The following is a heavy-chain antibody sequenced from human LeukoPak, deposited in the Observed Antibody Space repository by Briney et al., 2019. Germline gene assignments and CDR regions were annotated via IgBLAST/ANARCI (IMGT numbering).Heavy chain of an antibody. J-gene: IGHJ4*02. CDR3: AMSDQWIQLWLGVDY. Sequence: ASVKVSCKASGYTFSGYYMHWVRQAPGQGLEWMGWINPKSGGTNEAQKFHDRVTMTRDTSIRTAYMEVSRLRSDDTAVYYCAMSDQWIQLWLGVDYWGQGTLVTVSS. CDR2: INPKSGGT. D-gene: IGHD5-18*01. CDR1: GYTFSGYY. V-gene: IGHV1-2*02.